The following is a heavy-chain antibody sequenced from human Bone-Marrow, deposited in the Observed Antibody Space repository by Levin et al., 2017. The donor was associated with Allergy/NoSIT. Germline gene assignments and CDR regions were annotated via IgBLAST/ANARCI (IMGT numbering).Heavy chain of an antibody. J-gene: IGHJ6*03. V-gene: IGHV4-59*13. D-gene: IGHD3-10*01. CDR2: IDDSGNT. CDR1: GGSMRSYY. Sequence: SSETLSLTCTVSGGSMRSYYWTWIRQTPGKGLEWIGYIDDSGNTNYNPSLKSRVIISIDTSTNQFSLKLSSVTAADTAVFYCARGSNYYGSGTYYYYYYLDVWAKGTTVTVSS. CDR3: ARGSNYYGSGTYYYYYYLDV.